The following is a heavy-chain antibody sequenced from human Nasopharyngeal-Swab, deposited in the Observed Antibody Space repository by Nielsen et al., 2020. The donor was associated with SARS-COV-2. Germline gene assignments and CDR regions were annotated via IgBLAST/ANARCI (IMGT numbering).Heavy chain of an antibody. D-gene: IGHD6-19*01. CDR3: ARVPRDRSGWHFDY. CDR2: ISSSSSYI. V-gene: IGHV3-21*04. CDR1: GFTFSSYS. J-gene: IGHJ4*02. Sequence: GGSLRLSCAASGFTFSSYSMNWVRQAPGKGLEWVSSISSSSSYIYYADSVKGRFTISRDNAKNSLYLQMNSLRAEDTAVYYCARVPRDRSGWHFDYWGQGTLVTVSS.